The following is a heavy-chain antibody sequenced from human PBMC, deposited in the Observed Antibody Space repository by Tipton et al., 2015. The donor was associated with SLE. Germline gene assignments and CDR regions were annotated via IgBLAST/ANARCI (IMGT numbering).Heavy chain of an antibody. V-gene: IGHV3-48*01. CDR3: ARADGYGYHN. Sequence: GSLRLSCAASGFTFSSYSMNWVRQAPGKGLEWISYISTSSSTMYYAKSVKGRFTISRDNAKNSLYLQRNSLRAEDTAVYYCARADGYGYHNWGQGTLVIVSS. CDR2: ISTSSSTM. CDR1: GFTFSSYS. J-gene: IGHJ4*02. D-gene: IGHD5-12*01.